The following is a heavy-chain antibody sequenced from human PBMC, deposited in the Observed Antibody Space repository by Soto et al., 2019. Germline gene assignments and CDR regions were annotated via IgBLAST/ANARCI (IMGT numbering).Heavy chain of an antibody. D-gene: IGHD3-10*01. V-gene: IGHV3-33*01. CDR3: ARDRGVARFFDY. J-gene: IGHJ4*02. CDR1: GFTFSSYG. CDR2: IWYDGSNK. Sequence: GGSLRLSCAASGFTFSSYGMHWVRQAPGKGLEWVAVIWYDGSNKYYADSVKGRFTISRDNSKNTLYLQMNSLRAEDTAVYYCARDRGVARFFDYWGQGTLVTVSS.